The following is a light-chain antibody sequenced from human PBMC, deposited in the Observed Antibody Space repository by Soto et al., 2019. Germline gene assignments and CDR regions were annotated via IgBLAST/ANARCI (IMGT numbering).Light chain of an antibody. V-gene: IGLV2-8*01. J-gene: IGLJ1*01. CDR1: SSDIGGYNS. CDR2: DVT. CDR3: SSYTSISTYV. Sequence: QSALTQSPSASGSPGQSVTISCTGTSSDIGGYNSVSWYQQHPGKAPKVIIYDVTKRPSGVPDRFSGSKSGNTASLTVSALQAEDEADYYCSSYTSISTYVFGTGTKLTVL.